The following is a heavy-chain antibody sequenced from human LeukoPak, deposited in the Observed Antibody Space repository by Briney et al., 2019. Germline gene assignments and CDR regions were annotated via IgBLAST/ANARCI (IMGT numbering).Heavy chain of an antibody. D-gene: IGHD1-26*01. CDR2: IKKDETEI. Sequence: GGSLRLSCTASGFSFRNTWMSWVRQAPGKGLEWVANIKKDETEIYYADSVKGRFTISRDNAKRSLYLQMNVLRAADTAVYYCATLNWDDGEVSGFDHWGRGIMVTVSS. CDR3: ATLNWDDGEVSGFDH. V-gene: IGHV3-7*01. J-gene: IGHJ5*02. CDR1: GFSFRNTW.